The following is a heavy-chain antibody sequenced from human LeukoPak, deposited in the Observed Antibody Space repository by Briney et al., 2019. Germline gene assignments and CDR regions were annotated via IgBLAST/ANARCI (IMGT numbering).Heavy chain of an antibody. D-gene: IGHD4-17*01. CDR2: IYYSGNT. CDR3: ASRNTVTDTFGI. J-gene: IGHJ3*02. V-gene: IGHV4-39*01. CDR1: GGSVSSGNYY. Sequence: SETLSLTCTVSGGSVSSGNYYWGWIRQPPGKGLEWIGSIYYSGNTYSNPSLKSRVTISVDTSKNQFSLKLSSVTAADTAVYYCASRNTVTDTFGIWGQGTMVTVSS.